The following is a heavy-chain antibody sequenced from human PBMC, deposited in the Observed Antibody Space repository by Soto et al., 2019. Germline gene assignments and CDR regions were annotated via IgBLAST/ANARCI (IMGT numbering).Heavy chain of an antibody. CDR3: AKRRGAGGHFDY. J-gene: IGHJ4*02. CDR1: GFTFSSYA. V-gene: IGHV3-23*01. Sequence: DVQLLESGGGLVQPAGSLRLSCAASGFTFSSYAMGWVRQGPGKGLEWVAVVSIGGSTHYADSVRGRFTLSRDNSKNTLSVQMISLTAEDTAVYFCAKRRGAGGHFDYWGQGALVTVSS. D-gene: IGHD2-15*01. CDR2: VSIGGST.